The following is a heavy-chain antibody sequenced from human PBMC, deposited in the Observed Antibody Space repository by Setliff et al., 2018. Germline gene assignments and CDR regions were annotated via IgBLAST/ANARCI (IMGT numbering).Heavy chain of an antibody. Sequence: SETLSLTCTVSGGSISSDYWSWIRQPPGKGLEWIGYIYSSGSTKYNPSLKSRVTISVDTSKNQFSLELNSVTAADAAIYYCTRSSNFWNGYLFDWWCQGSLVTVS. J-gene: IGHJ4*02. CDR2: IYSSGST. CDR3: TRSSNFWNGYLFDW. CDR1: GGSISSDY. D-gene: IGHD3-3*01. V-gene: IGHV4-4*08.